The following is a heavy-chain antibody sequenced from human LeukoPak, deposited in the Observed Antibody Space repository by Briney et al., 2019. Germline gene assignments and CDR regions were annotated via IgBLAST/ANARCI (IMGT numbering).Heavy chain of an antibody. J-gene: IGHJ4*02. CDR2: ISYSGST. D-gene: IGHD2/OR15-2a*01. Sequence: PSETLSLTCTVSGASLSTDYCSWIRQPPGKGLEWIGYISYSGSTNYNPSLKSRGTISADKSKNQFSLKLSSVTAADTAVYYCARGSRANLVYWGQGTLVTVSS. CDR3: ARGSRANLVY. CDR1: GASLSTDY. V-gene: IGHV4-59*01.